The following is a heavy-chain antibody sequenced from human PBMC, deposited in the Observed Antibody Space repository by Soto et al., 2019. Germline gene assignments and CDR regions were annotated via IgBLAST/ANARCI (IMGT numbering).Heavy chain of an antibody. J-gene: IGHJ4*02. D-gene: IGHD5-12*01. V-gene: IGHV3-49*03. CDR2: IRSKAYGGTT. Sequence: GGSLRLSCTASGFTFGDYAMSWFRQAPGKGLEWVGFIRSKAYGGTTEYAASVKGRFTISRDDSKSIAYLQMNSLKTEDTAVYYCTREWSGYDSRQKETVNYFDYWGQGTLVTVSS. CDR1: GFTFGDYA. CDR3: TREWSGYDSRQKETVNYFDY.